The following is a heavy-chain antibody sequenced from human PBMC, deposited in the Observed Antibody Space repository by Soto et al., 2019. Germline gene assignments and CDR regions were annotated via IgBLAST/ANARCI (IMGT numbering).Heavy chain of an antibody. CDR2: IYYSGST. CDR3: ARSFTVPVDFFDY. CDR1: NGSLSSNY. Sequence: SETLSLTCTVSNGSLSSNYWSWIRQSPGKGLEWIGNIYYSGSTNYNPSLKSRVTMSVDTSKNQFTLKLSSVTAADTGVYFCARSFTVPVDFFDYWGQATQVTVYS. V-gene: IGHV4-59*01. D-gene: IGHD4-17*01. J-gene: IGHJ4*02.